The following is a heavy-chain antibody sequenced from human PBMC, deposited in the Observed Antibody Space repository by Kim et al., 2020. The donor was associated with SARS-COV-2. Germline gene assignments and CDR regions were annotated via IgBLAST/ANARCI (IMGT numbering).Heavy chain of an antibody. J-gene: IGHJ6*02. D-gene: IGHD6-19*01. V-gene: IGHV1-24*01. CDR2: FDPEDGET. CDR3: AAGIAVAGTPDIYYYYYGMAV. CDR1: GYTLTELS. Sequence: ASVKVSCKVSGYTLTELSMHWVRQAPGKGLEWMGGFDPEDGETIYAQKFQGRVTMTEDTSTDTAYMELSSLRSEDTAVYYCAAGIAVAGTPDIYYYYYGMAVWGQGTTVTVSS.